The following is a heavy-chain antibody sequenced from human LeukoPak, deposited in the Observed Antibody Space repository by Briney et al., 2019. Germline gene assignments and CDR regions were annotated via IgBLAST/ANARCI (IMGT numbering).Heavy chain of an antibody. Sequence: GGSLRLSCAASGFTFDDYAMHWVRQAPGKGLEWVSGISWNSGSIGYADSVKGRFTISRDNSKNTLSLQMNSLRAEDTAIYYCAKASNTWNYFDYWGQGTLVTVSS. CDR3: AKASNTWNYFDY. D-gene: IGHD1-1*01. J-gene: IGHJ4*02. V-gene: IGHV3-9*01. CDR2: ISWNSGSI. CDR1: GFTFDDYA.